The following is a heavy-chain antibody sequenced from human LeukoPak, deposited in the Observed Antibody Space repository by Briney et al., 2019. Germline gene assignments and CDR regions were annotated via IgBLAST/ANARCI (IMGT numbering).Heavy chain of an antibody. CDR1: GGSISSYY. J-gene: IGHJ4*02. Sequence: SETLSLTCTVSGGSISSYYWSWIRQPAGKGLEWIGRIYTSGSTNYNPSLKSRVTMSVDTSKNQFSLKLSSVTAADTAVYYCARDRGRGYYGSGSHLFDYWGQGTLVTVPS. CDR3: ARDRGRGYYGSGSHLFDY. V-gene: IGHV4-4*07. CDR2: IYTSGST. D-gene: IGHD3-10*01.